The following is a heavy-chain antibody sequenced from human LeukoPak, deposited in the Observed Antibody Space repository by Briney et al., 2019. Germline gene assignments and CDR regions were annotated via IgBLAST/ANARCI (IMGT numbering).Heavy chain of an antibody. CDR1: GFTFSDYF. Sequence: GGSLRLSCAASGFTFSDYFMTWIRQAPGKGLEWVSYISSSGSYIYYADSVKGRFTISRDNAKNSLYLQMNSLRVEDTAIYYCARDPYNGAYSEGYYYYYMDVWGKGTTVTVSS. V-gene: IGHV3-11*04. CDR3: ARDPYNGAYSEGYYYYYMDV. CDR2: ISSSGSYI. D-gene: IGHD1-1*01. J-gene: IGHJ6*03.